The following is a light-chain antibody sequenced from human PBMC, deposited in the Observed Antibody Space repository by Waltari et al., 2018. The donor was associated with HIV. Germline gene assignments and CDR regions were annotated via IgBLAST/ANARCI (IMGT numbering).Light chain of an antibody. J-gene: IGLJ3*02. CDR3: QSYDSSLSGSV. V-gene: IGLV1-40*01. CDR2: GNS. Sequence: QSVLTQPPSVSGAPGQRVTISCTGSRSNIGAGYAVHWYQQLPGTAPNLLIYGNSNRPSGVPDRFSGSKSGTSASLAITGLQAEDEADYYCQSYDSSLSGSVFGGGTKLTVL. CDR1: RSNIGAGYA.